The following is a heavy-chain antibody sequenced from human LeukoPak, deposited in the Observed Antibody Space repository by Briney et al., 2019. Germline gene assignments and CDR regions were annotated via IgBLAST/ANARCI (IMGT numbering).Heavy chain of an antibody. J-gene: IGHJ6*02. V-gene: IGHV6-1*01. CDR3: ARDRVAAAGMVWGYYYGMDV. Sequence: SQTLSLTCATSGDSVSSNSAAWNWIRQSPSRGLEWLGRTYYRSKWYNDYAVSVKSRITINPDTSKNQFSLQLNSVTPEDTAVYYCARDRVAAAGMVWGYYYGMDVWGQGTTVTVSS. CDR1: GDSVSSNSAA. CDR2: TYYRSKWYN. D-gene: IGHD6-13*01.